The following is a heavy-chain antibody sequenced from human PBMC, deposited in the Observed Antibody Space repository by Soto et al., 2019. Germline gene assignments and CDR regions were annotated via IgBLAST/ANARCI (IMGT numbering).Heavy chain of an antibody. CDR1: GGSFSGYY. D-gene: IGHD6-25*01. CDR3: ARGGRLRVWYFDY. J-gene: IGHJ4*02. V-gene: IGHV4-34*01. Sequence: SETLSLTCAVYGGSFSGYYWGWIRQPPGKGLEWIGEINHSGSTNYNPSLKSRVTISVDTSKNQFSLKLSSVTAADTAVYYCARGGRLRVWYFDYWGQGTLVTVSS. CDR2: INHSGST.